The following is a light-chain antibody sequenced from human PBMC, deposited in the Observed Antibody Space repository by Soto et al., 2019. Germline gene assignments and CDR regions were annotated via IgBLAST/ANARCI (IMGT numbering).Light chain of an antibody. J-gene: IGKJ4*01. CDR1: HDVTRR. Sequence: EIVMTQSPVTLSLSPGDTATLSCRASHDVTRRLAWYQVKHGQAPRLLIYDASTRATGLPAGFSGTGSGTEFALTITSLQSEDVAVYYCQHYSNWPLTFCEGTKVEI. CDR2: DAS. CDR3: QHYSNWPLT. V-gene: IGKV3-15*01.